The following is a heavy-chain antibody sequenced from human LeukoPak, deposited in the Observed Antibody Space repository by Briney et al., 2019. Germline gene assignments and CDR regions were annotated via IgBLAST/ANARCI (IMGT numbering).Heavy chain of an antibody. CDR3: ARASGFWSGSGWFDP. CDR1: GGSISSGGYY. CDR2: IYHSGST. D-gene: IGHD3-3*01. Sequence: PSETLSLTCTVSGGSISSGGYYWSWIRQPPGKGLEWIGYIYHSGSTYYNPSLKSRVTISVDRSKNQFSLKLSSVTAADTAVYYCARASGFWSGSGWFDPWGQGTLVTVSS. V-gene: IGHV4-30-2*01. J-gene: IGHJ5*02.